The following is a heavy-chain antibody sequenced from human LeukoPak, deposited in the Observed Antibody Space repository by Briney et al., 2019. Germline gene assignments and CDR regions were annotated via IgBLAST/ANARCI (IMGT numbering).Heavy chain of an antibody. CDR1: GYRFTSYW. J-gene: IGHJ4*02. D-gene: IGHD3-10*01. V-gene: IGHV5-51*01. CDR2: IYPGDSGT. CDR3: AFYNSGSYYFDY. Sequence: GESLKISCKASGYRFTSYWIGWVRQVPGKGLEGMGIIYPGDSGTRYSPSFQGQVTVSADKSISTAYLQWSSLKASDTAMYYCAFYNSGSYYFDYWGQGTLVTVSS.